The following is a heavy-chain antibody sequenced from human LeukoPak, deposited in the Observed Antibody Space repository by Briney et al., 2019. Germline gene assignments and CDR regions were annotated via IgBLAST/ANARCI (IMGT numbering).Heavy chain of an antibody. J-gene: IGHJ4*02. CDR2: ISAYNGNT. V-gene: IGHV1-18*04. D-gene: IGHD3-10*01. Sequence: GASVKVSCKASGYTFTGYYMHWVRQAPGQGLEWMGWISAYNGNTNYAQKLQGRVTMTTDTSTSTAYMELRSLRSDDTAVYYCARDCWHYYGSGSYYNACFDYWGQGTLVTVSS. CDR1: GYTFTGYY. CDR3: ARDCWHYYGSGSYYNACFDY.